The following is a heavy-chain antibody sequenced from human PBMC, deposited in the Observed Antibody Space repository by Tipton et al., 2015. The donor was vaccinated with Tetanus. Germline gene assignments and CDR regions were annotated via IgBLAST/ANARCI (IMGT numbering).Heavy chain of an antibody. V-gene: IGHV4-31*03. CDR3: ARTQPIGWYFDL. Sequence: TLSLTCTVSGGSISSGAYYWSWIRQHPGKGLEWIGYIYYSGSTFYNPSLKSRVTISVDTSKNQFSLKLSSVTAADTAVYYCARTQPIGWYFDLWGPGTLLSVSS. J-gene: IGHJ2*01. CDR2: IYYSGST. D-gene: IGHD1-1*01. CDR1: GGSISSGAYY.